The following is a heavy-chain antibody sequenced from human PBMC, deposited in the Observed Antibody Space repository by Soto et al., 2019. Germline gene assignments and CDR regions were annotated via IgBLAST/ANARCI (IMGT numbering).Heavy chain of an antibody. Sequence: SETLSLTCTVSGGSISSYYWSWIRQPPGKGLEWIGYISHSGSTNYSPSLKSRVTISLDTSKNQFSLRLSSLTAADTAVYYCARGGTNWPNWFDPWGQGTLVTVFS. D-gene: IGHD1-1*01. CDR1: GGSISSYY. V-gene: IGHV4-59*01. J-gene: IGHJ5*02. CDR2: ISHSGST. CDR3: ARGGTNWPNWFDP.